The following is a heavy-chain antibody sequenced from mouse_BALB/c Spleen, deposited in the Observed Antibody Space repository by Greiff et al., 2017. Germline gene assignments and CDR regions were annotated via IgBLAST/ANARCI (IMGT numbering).Heavy chain of an antibody. CDR1: GYTFTSYW. J-gene: IGHJ4*01. Sequence: VQLQQPGAELVKPGASVKLSCKASGYTFTSYWMHWVKQRPGQGLEWIGEINPSNGRTNYNEKFKSKATLTVDKSSSTAYMQLSSLTSEDSAVYYCARKGLVGRAYYGSYGAMDYWGQGTSVTVSS. CDR3: ARKGLVGRAYYGSYGAMDY. V-gene: IGHV1S81*02. CDR2: INPSNGRT. D-gene: IGHD2-10*01.